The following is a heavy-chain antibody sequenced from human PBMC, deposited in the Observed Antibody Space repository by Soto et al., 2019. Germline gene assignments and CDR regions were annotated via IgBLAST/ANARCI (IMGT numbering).Heavy chain of an antibody. CDR2: IVNDGSDR. Sequence: PVGSLRLSCVGSGFTLSRYGMHWLRQAPGEGLEWMAVIVNDGSDRDYAASVAGRFTISRDNSKNTLYLQMDNLGVDDTAMYYCARDDDYEANGLDYWGQGTLVTVSS. V-gene: IGHV3-33*01. CDR3: ARDDDYEANGLDY. D-gene: IGHD4-17*01. J-gene: IGHJ4*02. CDR1: GFTLSRYG.